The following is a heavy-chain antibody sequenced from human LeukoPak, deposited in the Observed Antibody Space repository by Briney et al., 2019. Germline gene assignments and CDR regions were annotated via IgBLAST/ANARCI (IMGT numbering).Heavy chain of an antibody. D-gene: IGHD2-15*01. Sequence: GGSLTLSCAVSGFTLRNSWMTWVRQPPGKGLEWVANINQNGGEKEYVDSVKGPFPSSRYNAMSSLFPHDTSVYSEERAVYYCARGIGWFEYGGQGTLVTVSS. CDR1: GFTLRNSW. V-gene: IGHV3-7*05. CDR2: INQNGGEK. CDR3: ARGIGWFEY. J-gene: IGHJ5*01.